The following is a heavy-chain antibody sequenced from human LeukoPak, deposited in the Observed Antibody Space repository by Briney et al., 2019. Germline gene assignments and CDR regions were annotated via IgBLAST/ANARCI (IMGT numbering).Heavy chain of an antibody. CDR3: ARTRYYYNSRSYGAPYYFDY. D-gene: IGHD3-10*01. CDR2: IYSGST. J-gene: IGHJ4*02. Sequence: SETLSLTCAVSGVSISSNSYYWGWIRQPPGKGLEWIGSIYSGSTYYNPSLKSRVTISVDTSKNQFSLKLSSVTAADTAVYYCARTRYYYNSRSYGAPYYFDYWGQGTPVTVSS. CDR1: GVSISSNSYY. V-gene: IGHV4-39*01.